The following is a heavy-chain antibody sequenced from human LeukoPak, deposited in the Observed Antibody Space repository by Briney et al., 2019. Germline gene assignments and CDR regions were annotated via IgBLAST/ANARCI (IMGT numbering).Heavy chain of an antibody. J-gene: IGHJ4*02. CDR2: INHSGST. D-gene: IGHD2-2*01. CDR1: GGSFSGYY. V-gene: IGHV4-34*01. CDR3: ARDDYCSSTSCYHGFDY. Sequence: SETLSLTCAVYGGSFSGYYWSWIRQPPGKGLEWIGEINHSGSTNYNPSLKSRVTISVDTSKNQFSLKLSSVTAADTAVYYCARDDYCSSTSCYHGFDYWGQGTLVTVSS.